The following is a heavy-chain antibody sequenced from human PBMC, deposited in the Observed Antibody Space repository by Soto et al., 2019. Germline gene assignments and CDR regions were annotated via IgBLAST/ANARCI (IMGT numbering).Heavy chain of an antibody. CDR2: ISAYNGNT. V-gene: IGHV1-18*01. Sequence: QVQLVQSGAEVKKPGASVKVSCKASGYTFTSYGISWVRQAPGQGLEWMGWISAYNGNTNYAQKLQGRVTMTTDTSTSTAYMELRSLRSDDTAVYYCASFVERRVEGRHYYYYGMDVWGQGTTVTVSS. D-gene: IGHD3-10*01. J-gene: IGHJ6*02. CDR3: ASFVERRVEGRHYYYYGMDV. CDR1: GYTFTSYG.